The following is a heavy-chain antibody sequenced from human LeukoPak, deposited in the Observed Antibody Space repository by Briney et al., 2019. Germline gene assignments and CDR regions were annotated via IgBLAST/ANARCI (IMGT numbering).Heavy chain of an antibody. J-gene: IGHJ4*02. CDR3: ARGRYSYDLDY. V-gene: IGHV1-2*02. CDR1: GYTFTGYY. D-gene: IGHD5-18*01. CDR2: INPNSGGT. Sequence: GASVKVSCKASGYTFTGYYIHWVRQAPGQGLEWMGWINPNSGGTNYAQKFQGRVTMTRDTSISKTYMELIRLTSDDTAVYYCARGRYSYDLDYWGQGTLVTVSS.